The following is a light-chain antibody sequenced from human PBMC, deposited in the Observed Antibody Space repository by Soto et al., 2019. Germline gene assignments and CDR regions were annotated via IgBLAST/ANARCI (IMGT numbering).Light chain of an antibody. CDR2: TNS. CDR3: QSYDSSLSGFV. Sequence: QSVLTQPPSVSGAPGQRVTISCTGSSSNIGAGYDVHWYQQLPGTAPKLLVYTNSNRPSGVPDRFSGPKSGTSASLAITGLQAEDEADYYCQSYDSSLSGFVFGTGTKVTVL. J-gene: IGLJ1*01. CDR1: SSNIGAGYD. V-gene: IGLV1-40*01.